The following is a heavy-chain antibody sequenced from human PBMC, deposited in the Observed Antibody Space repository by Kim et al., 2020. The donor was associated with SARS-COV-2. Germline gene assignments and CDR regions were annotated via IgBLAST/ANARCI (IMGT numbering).Heavy chain of an antibody. J-gene: IGHJ6*02. CDR1: GITVSRYW. CDR3: AREKAVVTPSYGMDV. V-gene: IGHV3-74*01. D-gene: IGHD2-21*02. Sequence: GGSLRLSCAGSGITVSRYWMHWVRQGPGKGLVWVSRINSDGSRAGYADSVKGRFTISRDNAKNTLYLQMNSLRAEDTAVYYCAREKAVVTPSYGMDVWGQGTTVTDSS. CDR2: INSDGSRA.